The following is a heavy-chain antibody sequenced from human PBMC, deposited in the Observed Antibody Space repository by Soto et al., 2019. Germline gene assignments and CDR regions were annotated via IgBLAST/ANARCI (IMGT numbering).Heavy chain of an antibody. D-gene: IGHD3-3*01. CDR1: GYTFTSDY. Sequence: ASVKVSCKASGYTFTSDYIHWVRQAPGQGLEWLGWIRPDTGDTNYAQKFQGRVTMTRDTSINTAHMELRSLESDDTAVYYCARAFTSHGVVSVYFEYWGQGTLVTVSS. CDR2: IRPDTGDT. V-gene: IGHV1-2*02. J-gene: IGHJ4*02. CDR3: ARAFTSHGVVSVYFEY.